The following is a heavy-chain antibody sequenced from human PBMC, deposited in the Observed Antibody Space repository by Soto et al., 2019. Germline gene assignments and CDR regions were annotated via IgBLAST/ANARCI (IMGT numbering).Heavy chain of an antibody. J-gene: IGHJ5*02. V-gene: IGHV4-61*08. CDR3: ARDWDSSGLFDP. Sequence: SETLSLTCAVSGGLISGGGYFWTWIRQPPGKGLEWIGYMYHSGSPLYNPSLKSRATISIDPSKNQFSLRLTSVTAADTALYYCARDWDSSGLFDPWGQGALVTVSS. CDR2: MYHSGSP. CDR1: GGLISGGGYF. D-gene: IGHD3-10*01.